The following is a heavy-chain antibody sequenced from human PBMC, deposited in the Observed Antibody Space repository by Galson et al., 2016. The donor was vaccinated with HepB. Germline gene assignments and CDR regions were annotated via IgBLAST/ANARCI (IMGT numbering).Heavy chain of an antibody. CDR3: ARAWGRGRYYYSSGNLNLVGGLDA. CDR1: GDSVSSNNAA. J-gene: IGHJ6*02. D-gene: IGHD3-10*01. Sequence: CAISGDSVSSNNAAWNWIRQSPSRGLEWLGRTYYRSKWYNDYAVSVKSRITVNPDTSKNQFSLHPNSVTPEDTAVYYCARAWGRGRYYYSSGNLNLVGGLDAWGQGTTISVSS. CDR2: TYYRSKWYN. V-gene: IGHV6-1*01.